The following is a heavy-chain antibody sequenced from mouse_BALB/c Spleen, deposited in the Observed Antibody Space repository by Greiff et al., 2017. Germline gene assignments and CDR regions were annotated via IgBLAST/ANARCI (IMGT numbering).Heavy chain of an antibody. Sequence: EVMLVESGGGLVKPGGSLKLSCAASGFTFSDYYMYWVRQTPEKRLEWVATISDGGSYTYYPDSVKGRFTISRDNAKNNLYLQMSSLKSEDTAMYYCARDRAYGNWPYYAMDYWGQGTSVTVSS. CDR3: ARDRAYGNWPYYAMDY. D-gene: IGHD2-1*01. CDR1: GFTFSDYY. J-gene: IGHJ4*01. CDR2: ISDGGSYT. V-gene: IGHV5-4*02.